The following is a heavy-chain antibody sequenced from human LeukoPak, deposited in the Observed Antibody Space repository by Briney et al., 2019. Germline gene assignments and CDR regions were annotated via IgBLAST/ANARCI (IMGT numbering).Heavy chain of an antibody. D-gene: IGHD6-19*01. CDR1: GYTFTGYY. J-gene: IGHJ3*02. Sequence: GASVKVSCKASGYTFTGYYMHWVRQAPGQGLEWMGWINPNSGGTNYAQKFQGRVTMTRDTSISTAYMELSRLRSDDTAVYYCARDRAGQWLVPYDAFDIWGQGTMVTVSS. CDR3: ARDRAGQWLVPYDAFDI. CDR2: INPNSGGT. V-gene: IGHV1-2*02.